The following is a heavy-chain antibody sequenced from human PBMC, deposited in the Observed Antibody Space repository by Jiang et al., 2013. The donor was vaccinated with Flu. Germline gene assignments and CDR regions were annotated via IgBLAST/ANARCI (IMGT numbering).Heavy chain of an antibody. V-gene: IGHV1-3*01. Sequence: SGAEVKNPGASLKVSCKASGYTFTAYSVHWVRQAPGQRLEWMGWIDAGNGGTKYSQNFQGRVTFIRETSASTAYMELSSLTSEDTAVYYCARGYSYGDHFDYWGQGTQVTVSS. CDR3: ARGYSYGDHFDY. CDR2: IDAGNGGT. D-gene: IGHD5-18*01. CDR1: GYTFTAYS. J-gene: IGHJ4*02.